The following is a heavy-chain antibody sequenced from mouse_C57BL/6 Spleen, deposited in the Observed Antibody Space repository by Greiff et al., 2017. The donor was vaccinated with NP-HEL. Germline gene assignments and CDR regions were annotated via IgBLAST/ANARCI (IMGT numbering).Heavy chain of an antibody. CDR3: ARSNWNFDY. Sequence: QVQLKQSGAELVRPGASVKLSCKASGYTFTDYYINWVKQRPGQGLEWIARIYPGSGNTYYNEKFKGKATLTAEKSSSTAYMQLSSLTSEDSAVYFCARSNWNFDYWGQGTTLTVSS. CDR1: GYTFTDYY. CDR2: IYPGSGNT. J-gene: IGHJ2*01. D-gene: IGHD4-1*01. V-gene: IGHV1-76*01.